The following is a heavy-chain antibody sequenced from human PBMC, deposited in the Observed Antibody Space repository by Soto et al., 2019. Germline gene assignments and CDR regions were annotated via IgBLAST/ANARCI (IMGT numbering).Heavy chain of an antibody. CDR2: IDWDDNK. D-gene: IGHD6-25*01. V-gene: IGHV2-70*11. Sequence: PTLVNPTQTLTLTCTFSGFSLSTSGMCVSWIRQPPGKALEWLARIDWDDNKDYSTSLKTRLTISKDTSKNQVVLTMTNMDPVDTATFYCSRSSSGRGRKFDYWGQGTLVTVSS. J-gene: IGHJ4*02. CDR1: GFSLSTSGMC. CDR3: SRSSSGRGRKFDY.